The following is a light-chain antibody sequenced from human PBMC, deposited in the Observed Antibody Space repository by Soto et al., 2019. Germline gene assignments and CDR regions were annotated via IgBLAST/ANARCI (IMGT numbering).Light chain of an antibody. Sequence: ETVLTQSPGTLSLSPGERVTLSCRATQSVTYNLAWYQQKPGQAPRLLIYGASTRPTGIPARFSGRGSGTEFTLTITSLQSEDFAVYYCQQYNDWLWTFGQGTKVDIK. J-gene: IGKJ1*01. CDR3: QQYNDWLWT. CDR2: GAS. CDR1: QSVTYN. V-gene: IGKV3-15*01.